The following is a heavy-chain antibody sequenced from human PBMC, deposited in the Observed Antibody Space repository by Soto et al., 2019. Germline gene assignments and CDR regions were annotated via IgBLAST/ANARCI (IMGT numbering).Heavy chain of an antibody. J-gene: IGHJ6*02. Sequence: QGHLVQSGAEVKKPGASVKVSCKASGYTFTRYGISWVLQAPGQGLEWMGWISGYNGDTNYAQNLQGRVTMTIDTSTTTAYMELRRLTSDDTAVYYCAKNGQPPYYYYGLDVWGQGTTVTVSS. CDR1: GYTFTRYG. D-gene: IGHD2-8*01. V-gene: IGHV1-18*01. CDR2: ISGYNGDT. CDR3: AKNGQPPYYYYGLDV.